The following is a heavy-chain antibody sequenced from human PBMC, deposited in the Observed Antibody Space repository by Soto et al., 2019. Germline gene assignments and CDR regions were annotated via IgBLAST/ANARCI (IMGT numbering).Heavy chain of an antibody. CDR2: INEDGSMT. Sequence: EVQLVESGGGLVQPGGSLRLSCAASGFSFSNSWMYWVRQAPGKGLVWVSRINEDGSMTNHADSVRGRFTISRDNAKNSLYLKVNSLRAEDTAVYYCVTGFRWGQGTLVTVSS. J-gene: IGHJ4*02. CDR3: VTGFR. CDR1: GFSFSNSW. V-gene: IGHV3-74*01.